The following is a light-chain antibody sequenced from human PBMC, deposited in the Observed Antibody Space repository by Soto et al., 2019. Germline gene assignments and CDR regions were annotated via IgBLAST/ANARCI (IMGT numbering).Light chain of an antibody. CDR2: DAS. CDR3: QQYENLPLT. Sequence: DIQMTQSPSSLSASVGDRVTITCQASQDITNFLNWYQQKPGEVPKVPIYDASNLETGVSSRFSGSGSGTYFTLTISSLQPEDIATYYCQQYENLPLTFGGGTKVDIK. CDR1: QDITNF. J-gene: IGKJ4*01. V-gene: IGKV1-33*01.